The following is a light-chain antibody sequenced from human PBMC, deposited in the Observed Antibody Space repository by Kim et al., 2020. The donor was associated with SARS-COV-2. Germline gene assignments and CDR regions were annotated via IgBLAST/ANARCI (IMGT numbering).Light chain of an antibody. CDR2: EDD. J-gene: IGLJ3*02. Sequence: LTQPHSVSESPGKTVTISSFCSSGSIASNYVQWYQQRSGSVPTTLIYEDDQRSSGVPDRFSGSIDRSSNSASLSISGLKTEDEADYYCQSYDDNIQVFGGGTQLTVL. CDR1: SGSIASNY. V-gene: IGLV6-57*02. CDR3: QSYDDNIQV.